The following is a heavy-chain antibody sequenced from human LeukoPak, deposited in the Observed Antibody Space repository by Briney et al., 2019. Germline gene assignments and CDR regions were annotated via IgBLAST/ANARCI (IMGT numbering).Heavy chain of an antibody. CDR3: ARGEDTIFGVVTRADWFDP. CDR2: IYTSGST. D-gene: IGHD3-3*01. Sequence: SETLSLTCTVSGGSISSYYWSWIRQPAGKGLEWIGRIYTSGSTNYNPSLKSRVTISVDTSKNQFSLKLSSVTAADTAVYYCARGEDTIFGVVTRADWFDPWGQGTLVTVSS. V-gene: IGHV4-4*07. J-gene: IGHJ5*02. CDR1: GGSISSYY.